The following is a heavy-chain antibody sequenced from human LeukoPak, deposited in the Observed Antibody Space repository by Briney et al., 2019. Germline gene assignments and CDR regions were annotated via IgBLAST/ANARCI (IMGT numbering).Heavy chain of an antibody. CDR1: GYTFTSYY. D-gene: IGHD3-22*01. J-gene: IGHJ4*02. V-gene: IGHV1-46*01. Sequence: GASVKVPCKASGYTFTSYYMHWVRQAPGQGLEWMGIINPSGGSTSYAQKFQGRVTMTRDTSTSTVYMELSSLRSEDTAVYYCARSPPHYYDSSGPDYWGQGTLVTVSS. CDR2: INPSGGST. CDR3: ARSPPHYYDSSGPDY.